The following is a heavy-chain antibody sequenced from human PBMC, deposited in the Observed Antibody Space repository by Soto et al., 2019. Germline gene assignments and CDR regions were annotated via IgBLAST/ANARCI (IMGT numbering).Heavy chain of an antibody. CDR1: GFTFSNYG. CDR2: TWYDGINK. J-gene: IGHJ3*02. Sequence: QVQLVESGGGVVQPGGSLRLSCVASGFTFSNYGMHWVRQTPGKGLEWVAMTWYDGINKYYADSVKDRFTISRDNSKNTLYLQMNSLRDEASAVYYCATELNDMEAFDIWGQGTMVTVAS. CDR3: ATELNDMEAFDI. V-gene: IGHV3-33*01. D-gene: IGHD1-1*01.